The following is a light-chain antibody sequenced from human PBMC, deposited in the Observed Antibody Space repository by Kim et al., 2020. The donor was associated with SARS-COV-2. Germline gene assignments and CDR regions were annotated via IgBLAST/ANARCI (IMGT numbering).Light chain of an antibody. CDR1: QSVSTN. V-gene: IGKV3-15*01. CDR2: GAS. CDR3: QQYNDWPPYT. Sequence: EIVMTQSPATLSVSPGERATLSCRASQSVSTNLAWYQQKPGQAPRLLIYGASTRATGIPARFGGSGSGTDFTLTISSLQSEDFAVYYCQQYNDWPPYTFGQGTKLEI. J-gene: IGKJ2*01.